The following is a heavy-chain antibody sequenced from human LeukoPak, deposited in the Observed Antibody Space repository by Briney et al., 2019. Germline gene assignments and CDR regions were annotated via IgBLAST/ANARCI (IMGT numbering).Heavy chain of an antibody. CDR1: GITFNYYW. V-gene: IGHV3-7*01. CDR3: ARSGYSYGYIIYPGWFDS. D-gene: IGHD5-18*01. J-gene: IGHJ5*01. CDR2: IKQDGSEK. Sequence: GGSLRLSCAASGITFNYYWMSWVRQAPGKGLEWVANIKQDGSEKYYVDSVKGRFTISRDNAKKSLYLEMNSLRAEDTAVYYCARSGYSYGYIIYPGWFDSWGQGTLVTVSS.